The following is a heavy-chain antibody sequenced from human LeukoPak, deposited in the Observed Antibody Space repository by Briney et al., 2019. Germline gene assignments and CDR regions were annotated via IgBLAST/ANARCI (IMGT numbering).Heavy chain of an antibody. CDR1: GFTFSGYW. Sequence: GGSLRLSCADSGFTFSGYWMNWVRQAPGKGLEWVANINQNGGEKYYVDSVKGRFTISRDDAKNSLYLQMNSLRDEDTAVYYCARERGRGRDSPRFDYWGQGTLVTVSS. CDR3: ARERGRGRDSPRFDY. D-gene: IGHD1-26*01. V-gene: IGHV3-7*01. CDR2: INQNGGEK. J-gene: IGHJ4*02.